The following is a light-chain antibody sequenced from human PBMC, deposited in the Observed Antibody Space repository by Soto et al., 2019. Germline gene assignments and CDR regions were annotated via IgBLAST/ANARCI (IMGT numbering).Light chain of an antibody. V-gene: IGKV1-33*01. Sequence: DIQMTQSPSSLSASVGDRVTITCQASQDISNCLNWYQQKPGKAPKLLIYDASNLETGVPSRFSGSRSGTDFTFTISSRQPEDIATYYCQQYDNLPSITFGQGTRLEIK. CDR1: QDISNC. J-gene: IGKJ5*01. CDR2: DAS. CDR3: QQYDNLPSIT.